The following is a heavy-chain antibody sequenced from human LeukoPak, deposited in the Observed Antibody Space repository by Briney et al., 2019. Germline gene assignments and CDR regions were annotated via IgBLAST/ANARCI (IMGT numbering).Heavy chain of an antibody. CDR1: GGSFSGYY. Sequence: SETLSLTCAVYGGSFSGYYWGWIRQPPGKGLEWIGEMNHSGSTNYNRSLKSRVTISVDTSKTQFSLKLSSVTAADTAVYYCARDRGYNWNDLLTAAFDIWGQGTMVTVSS. V-gene: IGHV4-34*01. CDR3: ARDRGYNWNDLLTAAFDI. J-gene: IGHJ3*02. D-gene: IGHD1-1*01. CDR2: MNHSGST.